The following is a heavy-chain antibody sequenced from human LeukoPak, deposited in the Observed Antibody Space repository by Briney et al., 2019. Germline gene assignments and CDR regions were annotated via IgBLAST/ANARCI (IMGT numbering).Heavy chain of an antibody. Sequence: GESLKISSKGSGYSFSNYWIGWVRQMPGKGLEWMGIIYPGDSNTRYSPSFQGQVTISADKSISTDYLQWTSLKASDTAIYYCARQPLVRDCGGDCEFDYWGQGTRVSVSS. J-gene: IGHJ4*02. CDR3: ARQPLVRDCGGDCEFDY. CDR2: IYPGDSNT. D-gene: IGHD2-21*02. CDR1: GYSFSNYW. V-gene: IGHV5-51*01.